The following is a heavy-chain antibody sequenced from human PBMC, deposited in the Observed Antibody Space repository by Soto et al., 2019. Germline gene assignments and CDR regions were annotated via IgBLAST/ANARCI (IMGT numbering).Heavy chain of an antibody. CDR2: TYYRSKWFN. CDR1: GDTVSDNSAT. D-gene: IGHD3-10*01. Sequence: PSQTLSLTCAISGDTVSDNSATWNWIRQSPSRGLEWLGRTYYRSKWFNDYAVSVKSRIAINPDTSKNQFSLQLNSVTPEDTAVYYCTRAKYRDLDVWGQGTTVTVSS. CDR3: TRAKYRDLDV. V-gene: IGHV6-1*01. J-gene: IGHJ6*02.